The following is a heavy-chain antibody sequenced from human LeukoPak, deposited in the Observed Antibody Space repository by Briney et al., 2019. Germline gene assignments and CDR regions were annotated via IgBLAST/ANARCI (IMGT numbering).Heavy chain of an antibody. CDR2: IYYTGST. CDR1: GGSISNYY. J-gene: IGHJ4*02. CDR3: ARHVWMNYDILTGLGRIDY. Sequence: SETLSLTCTVAGGSISNYYWSWIRQPPGKGLEWIAYIYYTGSTNYNPSLKSRVTISVDTSKNQFSLKLSSVTAADTAVYYCARHVWMNYDILTGLGRIDYWGQGTLVTVSS. D-gene: IGHD3-9*01. V-gene: IGHV4-59*08.